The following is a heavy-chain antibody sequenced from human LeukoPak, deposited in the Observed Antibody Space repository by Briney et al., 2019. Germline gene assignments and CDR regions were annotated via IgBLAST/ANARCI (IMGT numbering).Heavy chain of an antibody. J-gene: IGHJ3*02. CDR1: GFTFSRYW. CDR3: ARDGVGAPGAFDI. Sequence: GGSLRLSCAASGFTFSRYWMHWVRQAPGKGLVWVSRINSDGSSTSYADSEKGRFTISRDNAKNTLYLQMNSLRAEDTAVYYCARDGVGAPGAFDIWGQGTMVTVSS. CDR2: INSDGSST. V-gene: IGHV3-74*01. D-gene: IGHD1-26*01.